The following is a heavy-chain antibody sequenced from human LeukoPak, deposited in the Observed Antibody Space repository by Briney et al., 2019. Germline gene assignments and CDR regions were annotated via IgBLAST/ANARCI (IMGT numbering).Heavy chain of an antibody. Sequence: SQTLSLTCVVSGGSISSDAYSWSWIRQPPGKGLEWIGYIFHSGSTFYNPSLQSRVTMSVDRSKNQFSLNLSSVTAADTAVYYCARSVYRSGGNCYFDYWGQGTLVTVSS. J-gene: IGHJ4*02. CDR3: ARSVYRSGGNCYFDY. V-gene: IGHV4-30-2*01. D-gene: IGHD2-15*01. CDR1: GGSISSDAYS. CDR2: IFHSGST.